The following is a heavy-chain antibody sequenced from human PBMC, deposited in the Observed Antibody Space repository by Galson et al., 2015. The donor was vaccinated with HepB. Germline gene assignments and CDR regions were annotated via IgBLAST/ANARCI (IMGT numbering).Heavy chain of an antibody. Sequence: SVKVSCKASGGTFSSYAISWVRQAPGQGLEWMGGIIPIFGTANYAQKFQGRVTITADESTSTAYMELSSLRSEDTAVYYCARDLVEGYGDGWYFDYWGQGTLVTVSS. CDR1: GGTFSSYA. CDR2: IIPIFGTA. CDR3: ARDLVEGYGDGWYFDY. J-gene: IGHJ4*02. V-gene: IGHV1-69*13. D-gene: IGHD4-17*01.